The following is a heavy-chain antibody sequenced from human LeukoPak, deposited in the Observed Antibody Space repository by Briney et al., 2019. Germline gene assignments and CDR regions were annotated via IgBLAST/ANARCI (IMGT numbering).Heavy chain of an antibody. Sequence: AGSLRLSCAASGFTFSSYSMNWVRQAPGKGLEWVSSISSSSSYIYYADSVKGRFTISRDNAKNSLYLQMNSLRAEDTAVYYCARDSAGIMATKRGSIDYWGQGTLVTVSS. J-gene: IGHJ4*02. D-gene: IGHD5-24*01. CDR1: GFTFSSYS. CDR2: ISSSSSYI. V-gene: IGHV3-21*01. CDR3: ARDSAGIMATKRGSIDY.